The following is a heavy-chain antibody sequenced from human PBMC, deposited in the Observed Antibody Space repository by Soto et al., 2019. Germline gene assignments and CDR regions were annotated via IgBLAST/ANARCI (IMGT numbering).Heavy chain of an antibody. D-gene: IGHD6-13*01. J-gene: IGHJ6*02. Sequence: EVQLVESGGGLVKPGGSLRLSCAASGFTFSSYSMNWVRQAPGKGLEWVSSISSSSSYIYYADSVKGRFTISRDNAKNSLYLQMNSLRGEDTAVYYCARSDIAAAGTPFYYYYYYGIDVWGQGTTVTVSS. CDR1: GFTFSSYS. CDR2: ISSSSSYI. CDR3: ARSDIAAAGTPFYYYYYYGIDV. V-gene: IGHV3-21*01.